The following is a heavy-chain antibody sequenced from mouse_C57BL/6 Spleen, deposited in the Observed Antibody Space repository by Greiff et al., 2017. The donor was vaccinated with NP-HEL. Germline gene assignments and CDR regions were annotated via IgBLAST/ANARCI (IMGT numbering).Heavy chain of an antibody. CDR1: AYTFTSSG. D-gene: IGHD1-1*01. CDR2: FYPRSGIT. CDR3: ARDCYGSSWYFDV. V-gene: IGHV1-81*01. J-gene: IGHJ1*03. Sequence: VQLQQSGAELSRPGASVKLSCKASAYTFTSSGISWVKQRTGRGLEWIGEFYPRSGITYYNEKFKGKATLTADKTSSTAYIELRSMTSEDSAVYFCARDCYGSSWYFDVWGTGTTGTVSS.